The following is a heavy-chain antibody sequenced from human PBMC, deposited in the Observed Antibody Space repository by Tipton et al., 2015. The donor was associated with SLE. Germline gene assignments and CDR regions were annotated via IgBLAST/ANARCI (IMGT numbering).Heavy chain of an antibody. D-gene: IGHD3-3*01. CDR3: ARDGLYFDFWSLSHLPDGFEV. CDR1: GFTFSDYY. J-gene: IGHJ3*01. V-gene: IGHV3-11*04. Sequence: GSLRLSCAASGFTFSDYYMSWIRQAPGKGLEWLSYISSSGTTIFYADSVKGRFTISRDNAENSVYLQMTSLRAEDTGVYYCARDGLYFDFWSLSHLPDGFEVWGQGAMVTVSS. CDR2: ISSSGTTI.